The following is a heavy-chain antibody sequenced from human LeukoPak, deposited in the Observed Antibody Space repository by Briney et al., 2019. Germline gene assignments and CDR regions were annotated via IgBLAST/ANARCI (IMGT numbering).Heavy chain of an antibody. J-gene: IGHJ4*02. V-gene: IGHV3-9*01. D-gene: IGHD6-19*01. CDR2: ISWNSGRI. CDR3: AKDPFTSPSGWYFDY. CDR1: GFTFDDYA. Sequence: SLRLSCAASGFTFDDYAMHWVRQAPGKGLEWVSGISWNSGRIAYADSVKGRFTISRDNAKNSLYLQMNSLRAEDTAFYYCAKDPFTSPSGWYFDYWGQGTLVTVSS.